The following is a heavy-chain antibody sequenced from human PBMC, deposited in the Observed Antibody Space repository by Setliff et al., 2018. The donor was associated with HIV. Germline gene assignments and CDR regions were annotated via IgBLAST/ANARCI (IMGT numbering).Heavy chain of an antibody. Sequence: SETLSLTCTVSGGSISSGGYYWSWIRQHPGKGLEWIGYIYYSGSTDYNPSLKSRVTISVDPSKNQFSLKMNSVTAADTAVYYCARASYSYDSTGYLYWGQGTPVTVS. D-gene: IGHD3-22*01. CDR1: GGSISSGGYY. CDR3: ARASYSYDSTGYLY. V-gene: IGHV4-31*03. CDR2: IYYSGST. J-gene: IGHJ4*02.